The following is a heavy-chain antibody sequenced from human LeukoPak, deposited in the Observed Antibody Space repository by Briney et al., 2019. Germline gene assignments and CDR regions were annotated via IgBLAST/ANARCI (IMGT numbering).Heavy chain of an antibody. J-gene: IGHJ4*02. CDR2: ISYDGSNK. CDR1: GFTFSSYA. Sequence: GGSLRLSCAASGFTFSSYAMHWVRQAPGKGLEWVAVISYDGSNKYYADSVKGRFTISRDNSKNTLYLQMNSLRAEDTAVYYCAREYSGYDWEFDYWGQGTLVTVSS. CDR3: AREYSGYDWEFDY. D-gene: IGHD5-12*01. V-gene: IGHV3-30-3*01.